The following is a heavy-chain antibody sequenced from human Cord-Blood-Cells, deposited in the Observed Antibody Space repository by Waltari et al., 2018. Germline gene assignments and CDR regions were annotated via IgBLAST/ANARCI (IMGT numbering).Heavy chain of an antibody. CDR2: IYYSGST. D-gene: IGHD1-7*01. Sequence: QVQLQESGPGLVKPSETLSLTCTVSGGSISSHYWSWIRPPPGKGLEWIGYIYYSGSTNYNPSLKSRVTISVDTSKNQFSLKLSSVTAADTAVYYCARRRYSITGTTGDAFDIWGQGTMVTVSS. CDR3: ARRRYSITGTTGDAFDI. V-gene: IGHV4-59*11. J-gene: IGHJ3*02. CDR1: GGSISSHY.